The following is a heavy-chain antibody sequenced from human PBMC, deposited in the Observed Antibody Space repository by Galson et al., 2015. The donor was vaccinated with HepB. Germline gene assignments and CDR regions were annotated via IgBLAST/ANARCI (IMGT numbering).Heavy chain of an antibody. CDR3: ARDQKQWEPPGYYYSMDV. CDR2: VSLDGSDE. V-gene: IGHV3-30-3*01. CDR1: GFTFDSYA. D-gene: IGHD1-26*01. J-gene: IGHJ6*04. Sequence: SLRLSCAASGFTFDSYAIHWVRQGPGQGLDWVAVVSLDGSDEHYADSVKGRFTISRDNSKSMVYLQMSSLRLEDTGVYYCARDQKQWEPPGYYYSMDVWGKGTPVTVSS.